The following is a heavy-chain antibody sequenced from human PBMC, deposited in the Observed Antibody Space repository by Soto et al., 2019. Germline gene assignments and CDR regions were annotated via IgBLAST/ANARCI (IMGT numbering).Heavy chain of an antibody. CDR2: IIPIFGTI. V-gene: IGHV1-69*12. CDR3: AKGTVAGTPTSYYYYGMDV. D-gene: IGHD6-19*01. CDR1: GGTFRTYA. J-gene: IGHJ6*02. Sequence: QVQLLQSGAEVKKPGSSVRVSCEASGGTFRTYAISWVRQAPGQGLEWMGEIIPIFGTINYAQNLQGRLKITADESTATVYMDLTSLRSDDTALYYCAKGTVAGTPTSYYYYGMDVWGQGTKVTVSS.